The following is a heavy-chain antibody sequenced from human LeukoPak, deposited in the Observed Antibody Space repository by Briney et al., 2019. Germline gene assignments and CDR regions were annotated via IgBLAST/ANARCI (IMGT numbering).Heavy chain of an antibody. CDR3: ARQGDYDILTGYYISY. Sequence: PSETLSLTCTVSGGSISSSRYYWGWIRQPPGKGLEWIGSISYSGSTYYNPSLKSRVTISVDTSKNQFSLKLSSVTAADTAVYYCARQGDYDILTGYYISYWGQGTLVTVSS. CDR2: ISYSGST. J-gene: IGHJ4*02. D-gene: IGHD3-9*01. CDR1: GGSISSSRYY. V-gene: IGHV4-39*01.